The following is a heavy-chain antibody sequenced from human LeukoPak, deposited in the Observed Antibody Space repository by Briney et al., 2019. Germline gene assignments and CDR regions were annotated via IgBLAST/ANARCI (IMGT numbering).Heavy chain of an antibody. J-gene: IGHJ4*02. V-gene: IGHV3-23*01. CDR2: MSGGGANI. Sequence: GGSLRLSCAASGFTFINHAMTWVRQAPGKGLEWVSGMSGGGANIYYAASVKGRFTISSDNSNNTFYLQMSGLRGDDTAVYYCAKGAQSSAYSAIDYWGQGTLVTVSS. D-gene: IGHD3-22*01. CDR1: GFTFINHA. CDR3: AKGAQSSAYSAIDY.